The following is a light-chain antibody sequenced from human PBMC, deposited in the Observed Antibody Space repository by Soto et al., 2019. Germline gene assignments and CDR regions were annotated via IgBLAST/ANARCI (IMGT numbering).Light chain of an antibody. J-gene: IGLJ1*01. Sequence: QSALTQPASVSGSPGQSITISCTGTSSDVGGYNYVSWYQQHPGKAPKLMIYDVSNRPLGVSNRFSGSKSSNTASLAISGLQAEDEADYYCSSYTSSSAYVFGTGTKLTVL. V-gene: IGLV2-14*01. CDR2: DVS. CDR3: SSYTSSSAYV. CDR1: SSDVGGYNY.